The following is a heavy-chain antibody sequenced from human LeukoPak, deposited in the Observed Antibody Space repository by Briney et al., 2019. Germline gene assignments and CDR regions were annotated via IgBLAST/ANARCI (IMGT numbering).Heavy chain of an antibody. CDR1: GGSFSGYY. CDR3: ARGPGAAAGTSDY. V-gene: IGHV4-34*01. CDR2: INHSGST. D-gene: IGHD6-13*01. J-gene: IGHJ4*02. Sequence: SETLSLTCAVYGGSFSGYYWSWIRQPPGKGLEWIGEINHSGSTNYNPSLKSRVTISVDTSKNQFSLKLSSVTAADTAVYYCARGPGAAAGTSDYWGQRTLVTVSS.